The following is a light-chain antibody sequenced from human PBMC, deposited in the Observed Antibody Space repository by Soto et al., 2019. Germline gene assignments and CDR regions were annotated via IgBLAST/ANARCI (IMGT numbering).Light chain of an antibody. CDR2: RAS. V-gene: IGKV3-15*01. CDR3: QEYIQWPPGM. Sequence: IQMTQSPATLSVSPGERATLSCRASQTIYSNVAWYQQRPGQAPRLLIYRASARATGIPARFSGSGSGTEFTLTIGSLQSEDFAVYYCQEYIQWPPGMFGPGTKVDNK. CDR1: QTIYSN. J-gene: IGKJ1*01.